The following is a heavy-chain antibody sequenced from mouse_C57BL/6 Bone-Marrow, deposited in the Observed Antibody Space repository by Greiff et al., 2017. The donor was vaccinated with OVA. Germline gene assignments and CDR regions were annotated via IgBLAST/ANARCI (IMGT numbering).Heavy chain of an antibody. J-gene: IGHJ2*01. Sequence: VQLQPGAELVKPGASVKMSCKASGYTFTSYWITWVKQRPGQGLEWIGDIYPGSGSTNYNEKFKSKATLTVDTSSSTAYMQLSSLTSEDSAVYYCARYYYGSSYYFDYWGQGTTLTVSS. D-gene: IGHD1-1*01. CDR2: IYPGSGST. CDR3: ARYYYGSSYYFDY. V-gene: IGHV1-55*01. CDR1: GYTFTSYW.